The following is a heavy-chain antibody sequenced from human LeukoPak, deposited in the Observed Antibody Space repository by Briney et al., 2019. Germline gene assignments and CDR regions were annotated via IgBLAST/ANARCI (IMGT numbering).Heavy chain of an antibody. CDR1: RYTFTDCY. CDR3: ARERTPIALKIMIIFDS. J-gene: IGHJ5*01. D-gene: IGHD3-16*01. CDR2: INPHGGVT. V-gene: IGHV1-2*02. Sequence: ASVKVSCKASRYTFTDCYIHWVRQAPGQGLEWMASINPHGGVTNSAQEFQGRVTVTRGASISTAYLELSGLRSDDTAVYYCARERTPIALKIMIIFDSWGQGTLITVSS.